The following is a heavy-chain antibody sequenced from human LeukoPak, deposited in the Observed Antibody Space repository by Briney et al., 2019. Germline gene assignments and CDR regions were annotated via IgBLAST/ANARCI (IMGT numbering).Heavy chain of an antibody. CDR2: IRRNSYNI. J-gene: IGHJ4*02. D-gene: IGHD3-9*01. CDR3: AKSRDDGTGYYYDY. CDR1: GFSFDDYA. V-gene: IGHV3-9*01. Sequence: PGGSLRLSCEASGFSFDDYAMHWVRQAPGKGLEWVAGIRRNSYNIAYGDSVKGRFTISRDNAKKSLSLQMNSLGTEDTAFYYCAKSRDDGTGYYYDYWGQGVLVTVAS.